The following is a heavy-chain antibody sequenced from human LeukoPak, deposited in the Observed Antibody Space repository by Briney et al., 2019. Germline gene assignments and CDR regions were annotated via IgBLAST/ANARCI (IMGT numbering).Heavy chain of an antibody. D-gene: IGHD3-9*01. CDR2: INQDESGK. V-gene: IGHV3-7*01. J-gene: IGHJ5*02. Sequence: GGSLRLSCAASGFPFNNYWMSWVRQAPGKGLEWVANINQDESGKHYVDSVKGRFTISRDNAKNSLYLQVNSLRAGDTAVYYCARDLGTDTGYTNRFDLWGRGTLVTVSS. CDR3: ARDLGTDTGYTNRFDL. CDR1: GFPFNNYW.